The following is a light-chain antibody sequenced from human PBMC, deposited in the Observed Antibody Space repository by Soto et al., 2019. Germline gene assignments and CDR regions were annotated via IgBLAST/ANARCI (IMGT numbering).Light chain of an antibody. J-gene: IGKJ1*01. CDR3: QQYSSHSRA. V-gene: IGKV1-5*03. CDR2: KAS. CDR1: QSISSW. Sequence: DIQMTQSPSTLSASVGDRVTITCRASQSISSWLAWYQQKPGKAPKLLIYKASTLQSGVTSRFSGSGSGTEFTLTISSLQPDDFGTYSCQQYSSHSRAFGQGTKVEI.